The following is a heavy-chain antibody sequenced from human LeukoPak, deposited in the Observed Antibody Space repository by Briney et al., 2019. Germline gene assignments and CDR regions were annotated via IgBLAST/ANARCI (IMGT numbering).Heavy chain of an antibody. CDR3: ARDRDSGSYFDY. J-gene: IGHJ4*02. Sequence: GASVKVSCKASGYTFTSHYMHWVRQAPGQGLEWMGLINPNGGRTIYAQRFQGRVTMTRDMSTSTVYMELSSLRSEDTAVYYCARDRDSGSYFDYWGQGTLVTVSS. V-gene: IGHV1-46*01. CDR2: INPNGGRT. CDR1: GYTFTSHY. D-gene: IGHD1-26*01.